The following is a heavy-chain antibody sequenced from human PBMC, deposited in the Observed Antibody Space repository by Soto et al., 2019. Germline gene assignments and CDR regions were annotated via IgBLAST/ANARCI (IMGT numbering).Heavy chain of an antibody. V-gene: IGHV4-39*01. J-gene: IGHJ6*02. D-gene: IGHD2-15*01. CDR2: IYYTGNT. CDR3: ASEVSSTDGMDV. Sequence: SETLSLTCTVSGDSSASSSSYYWGWIRQPPGKGLEWIGSIYYTGNTFYSPSFRSRLTISVDTSKSQFSLKLRSVTAADTATYYCASEVSSTDGMDVWGQGTTVTVSS. CDR1: GDSSASSSSYY.